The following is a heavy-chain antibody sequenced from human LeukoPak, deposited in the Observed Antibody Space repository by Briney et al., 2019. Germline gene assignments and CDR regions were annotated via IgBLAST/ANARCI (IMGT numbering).Heavy chain of an antibody. CDR2: ISSSGSTI. CDR1: GFTFSSYE. Sequence: GGSLRLSCAASGFTFSSYEMNWVRQAPGKGLEWVSYISSSGSTIYYADSVKGRFTISRDNAKNSLYLQMNSLRAEDTAVYYCARKYYDRASDGGLMESDAFDIWGQGTMVTVSS. CDR3: ARKYYDRASDGGLMESDAFDI. V-gene: IGHV3-48*03. J-gene: IGHJ3*02. D-gene: IGHD3-22*01.